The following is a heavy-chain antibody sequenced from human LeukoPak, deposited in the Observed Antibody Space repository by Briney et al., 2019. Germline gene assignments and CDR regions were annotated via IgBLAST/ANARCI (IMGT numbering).Heavy chain of an antibody. V-gene: IGHV1-69*06. J-gene: IGHJ4*02. D-gene: IGHD3-10*01. Sequence: GSSVKVSCKASGGTFSSYAISWVRQAPGQGLEWMGGIIPIFGTANYAQKFQGRVTITADKSTSTAYMELSSLRSEDTAVYYCARGLAVRGVIIGGLDYWGQGTLVTVSS. CDR1: GGTFSSYA. CDR2: IIPIFGTA. CDR3: ARGLAVRGVIIGGLDY.